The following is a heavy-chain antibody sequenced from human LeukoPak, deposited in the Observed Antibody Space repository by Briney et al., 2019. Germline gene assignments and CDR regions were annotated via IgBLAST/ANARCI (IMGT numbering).Heavy chain of an antibody. D-gene: IGHD2-21*02. CDR1: GYTFSSYS. J-gene: IGHJ3*02. V-gene: IGHV3-21*01. CDR3: ARDTAPAFDI. CDR2: ISSSSSYI. Sequence: GGSLRLSCAASGYTFSSYSMNWVHQAPGKGLEWVSSISSSSSYIYYADSVKGRFTISRDNAKNSLYLQMNSLRAEDTAVYYCARDTAPAFDIWGQGTMVTVSS.